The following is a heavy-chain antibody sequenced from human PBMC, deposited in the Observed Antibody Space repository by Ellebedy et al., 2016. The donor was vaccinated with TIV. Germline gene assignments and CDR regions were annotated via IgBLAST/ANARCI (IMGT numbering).Heavy chain of an antibody. V-gene: IGHV3-30*02. CDR1: GFSITSYG. D-gene: IGHD2/OR15-2a*01. Sequence: GESLKISCAASGFSITSYGMHWVRQAPGKALEWVAFIRSDGSHKFYTDSVKGRFTISRDISENMVYLQMNSLRVEDTAVSYCARDRWPYFFDCWGQGTLVTVSS. CDR2: IRSDGSHK. CDR3: ARDRWPYFFDC. J-gene: IGHJ4*02.